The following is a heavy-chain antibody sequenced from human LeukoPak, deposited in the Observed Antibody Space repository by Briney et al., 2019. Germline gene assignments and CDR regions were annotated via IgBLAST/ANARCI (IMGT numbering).Heavy chain of an antibody. CDR2: IYYSGST. D-gene: IGHD5-18*01. CDR3: ARTTEGGYTYNYFYYYYMDV. J-gene: IGHJ6*03. V-gene: IGHV4-59*01. Sequence: SETLSLTCTVSGGSISSYYWSWIRQPPGKGLEWIGYIYYSGSTNYNPSLKSRISISVDTSKNQFSLKLSSGTAADTAVYYCARTTEGGYTYNYFYYYYMDVWGKGTTVTISS. CDR1: GGSISSYY.